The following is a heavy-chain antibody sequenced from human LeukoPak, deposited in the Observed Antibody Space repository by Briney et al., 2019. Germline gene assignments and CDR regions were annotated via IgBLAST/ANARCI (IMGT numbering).Heavy chain of an antibody. D-gene: IGHD3-22*01. J-gene: IGHJ3*02. CDR3: AREYDSSGSDAFDI. CDR2: ISSSSSYI. V-gene: IGHV3-21*01. CDR1: GFTFSSYS. Sequence: PGGSLRLSCAASGFTFSSYSMNWVRQAPGKGLEWVSSISSSSSYIYYADSVKGRFTISRDNAKNSLYLQMNSLRAEDTAVYYCAREYDSSGSDAFDIWGQGTMVTASS.